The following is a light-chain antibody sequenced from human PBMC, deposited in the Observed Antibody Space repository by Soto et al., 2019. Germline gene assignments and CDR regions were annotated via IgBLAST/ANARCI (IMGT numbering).Light chain of an antibody. CDR3: QSYDISLSGSRV. Sequence: QSVLTQPPSVSGSPGQSITVSCTGTSSDIGASNFVSWYQHLPGRAPKVIIFEATNRPSGVSDRFSGSKAGITASLTISGLQAADEADYYCQSYDISLSGSRVFGGGTKVTVL. CDR1: SSDIGASNF. V-gene: IGLV2-14*01. J-gene: IGLJ3*02. CDR2: EAT.